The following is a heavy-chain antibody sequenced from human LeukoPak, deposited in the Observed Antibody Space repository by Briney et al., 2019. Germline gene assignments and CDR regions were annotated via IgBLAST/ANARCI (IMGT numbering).Heavy chain of an antibody. V-gene: IGHV3-7*01. CDR3: AREEWWFDS. D-gene: IGHD2-8*01. CDR2: IKQDGSEK. Sequence: EGSLRLSCAASGFTFNTYWMTWVRQAPGKGLEWVANIKQDGSEKYYVDSLKGRFTISRDNAKNSLYLQMNSLRVEDTAVYYCAREEWWFDSWGQGTQVTVSS. J-gene: IGHJ5*01. CDR1: GFTFNTYW.